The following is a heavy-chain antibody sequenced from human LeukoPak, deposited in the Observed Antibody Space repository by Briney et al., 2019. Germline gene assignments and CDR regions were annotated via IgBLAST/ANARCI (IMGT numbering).Heavy chain of an antibody. V-gene: IGHV5-51*01. CDR1: GYSFTSYW. J-gene: IGHJ5*02. CDR2: IYPGDSDT. D-gene: IGHD6-13*01. Sequence: GESLKISCKGSGYSFTSYWIGWVRQMPGKGLEWMGIIYPGDSDTGYSPSFQGQVTISADKSISTAYLQWSSLKASDTAMYYCARHVRIAAAHNWFDPWGQGTLVTVSS. CDR3: ARHVRIAAAHNWFDP.